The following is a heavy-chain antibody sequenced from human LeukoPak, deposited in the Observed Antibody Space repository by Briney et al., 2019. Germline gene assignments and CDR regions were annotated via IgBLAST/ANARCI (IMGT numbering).Heavy chain of an antibody. J-gene: IGHJ4*02. Sequence: PGGSLRLSCAASGFTFSSYWMHWVRQAPGKGLVWVSRINSDGSSTSYADSVKGRFTISRDNAKNTLYLQMNSLRAEDTAVYYCARDHPDIVATIPPYWGQGTLVTLSS. CDR1: GFTFSSYW. V-gene: IGHV3-74*01. CDR2: INSDGSST. CDR3: ARDHPDIVATIPPY. D-gene: IGHD5-12*01.